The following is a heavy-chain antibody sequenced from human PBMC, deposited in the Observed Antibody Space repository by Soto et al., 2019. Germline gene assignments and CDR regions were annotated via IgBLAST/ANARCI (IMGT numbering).Heavy chain of an antibody. CDR2: FDPEDGET. CDR3: ATSVRVRYYYDSSGPFAY. CDR1: GYTLTELS. J-gene: IGHJ4*02. V-gene: IGHV1-24*01. Sequence: ASVKVSCKVSGYTLTELSMHWVRQAPGKGLEWMGGFDPEDGETIYAQKFQGRVTMTEDTSTDTAYMELSSLRSEDTAVYYFATSVRVRYYYDSSGPFAYWGQGTLVTVSS. D-gene: IGHD3-22*01.